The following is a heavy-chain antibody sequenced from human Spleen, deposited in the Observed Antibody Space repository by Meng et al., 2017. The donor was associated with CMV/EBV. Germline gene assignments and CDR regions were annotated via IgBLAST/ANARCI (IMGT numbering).Heavy chain of an antibody. V-gene: IGHV2-5*01. CDR1: GFSLTTRGVG. CDR3: ARSLSNWFDP. Sequence: TCNFSGFSLTTRGVGVGWIRQPPGKALEWLALIYWNDDERYSPSLKNRLTITKDTSKNQVVLTMTNMDPVDTATYYCARSLSNWFDPWGQGTLVTVSS. CDR2: IYWNDDE. J-gene: IGHJ5*02.